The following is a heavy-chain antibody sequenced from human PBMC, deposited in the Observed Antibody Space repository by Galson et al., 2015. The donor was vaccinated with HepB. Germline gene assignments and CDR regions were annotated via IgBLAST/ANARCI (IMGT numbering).Heavy chain of an antibody. V-gene: IGHV3-21*01. CDR3: ARDFRVATITPFYYYMDV. D-gene: IGHD5-12*01. Sequence: SLRLSCAASGFTFSSYSMNWVRQAPGKGLEWVSSISSSSSYIYYADSVKGRFTISRDNAKNSLYLQMNSLRAEDTAVYYCARDFRVATITPFYYYMDVWGKGTTVTVSS. CDR2: ISSSSSYI. J-gene: IGHJ6*03. CDR1: GFTFSSYS.